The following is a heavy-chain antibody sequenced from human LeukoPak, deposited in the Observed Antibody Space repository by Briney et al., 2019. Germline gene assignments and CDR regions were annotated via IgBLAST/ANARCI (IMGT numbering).Heavy chain of an antibody. CDR2: INPSDGAT. V-gene: IGHV1-46*01. CDR3: AIEQRGGLSGSLGVLFASYYTYYYMDV. D-gene: IGHD3-16*01. J-gene: IGHJ6*03. Sequence: ASVKVSCKASGYTFTMYYIHWVRQAPGQGLEWMGMINPSDGATTYAQRFQGRVTMTRDMSTTTVYMDLRSLRSEDTAVYFCAIEQRGGLSGSLGVLFASYYTYYYMDVWGRGTTVTVSS. CDR1: GYTFTMYY.